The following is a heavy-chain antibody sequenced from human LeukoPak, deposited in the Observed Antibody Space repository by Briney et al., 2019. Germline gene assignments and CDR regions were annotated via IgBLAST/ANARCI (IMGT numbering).Heavy chain of an antibody. V-gene: IGHV3-21*01. Sequence: GGSLRLSCAASGFTFNTYSMSWVRQAPGKGLEWVSIISRTSESIFYADSVKGRFTISRDNAKNSLYLQMNGLRAEDTAAYYCARGATDTTRWFDPWGQGTLVTVSP. CDR2: ISRTSESI. D-gene: IGHD1-7*01. CDR3: ARGATDTTRWFDP. CDR1: GFTFNTYS. J-gene: IGHJ5*02.